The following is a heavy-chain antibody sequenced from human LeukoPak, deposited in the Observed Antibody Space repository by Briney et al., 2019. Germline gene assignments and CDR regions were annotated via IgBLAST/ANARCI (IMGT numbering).Heavy chain of an antibody. CDR3: AELGITMIGGV. CDR2: ISGSGGST. D-gene: IGHD3-10*02. J-gene: IGHJ6*04. V-gene: IGHV3-23*01. Sequence: GGTLRLSCAASGFTFSSYGMRWVRQAPGKGLEWVSAISGSGGSTYYADSVKGRFTISRDNAKNSLYLQMNSLRAEDAAVYYCAELGITMIGGVWGKGTTVTISS. CDR1: GFTFSSYG.